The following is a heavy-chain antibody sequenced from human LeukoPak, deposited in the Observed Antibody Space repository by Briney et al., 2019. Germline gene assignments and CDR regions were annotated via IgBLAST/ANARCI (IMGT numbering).Heavy chain of an antibody. J-gene: IGHJ5*02. CDR3: ARRLAQYDCFDP. Sequence: SQTLSLTCAISGDSVSSNSVTWNWIRQSPSRGLEWLGRTYYRSTWYNDYAVSVRGRITVNPDTSKNQFSLHLNSETPEDTAVYYCARRLAQYDCFDPWGQGILVTVSS. V-gene: IGHV6-1*01. D-gene: IGHD3-9*01. CDR1: GDSVSSNSVT. CDR2: TYYRSTWYN.